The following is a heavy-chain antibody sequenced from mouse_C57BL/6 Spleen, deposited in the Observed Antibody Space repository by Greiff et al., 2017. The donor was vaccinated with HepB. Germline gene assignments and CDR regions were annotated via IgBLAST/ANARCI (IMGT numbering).Heavy chain of an antibody. CDR1: GYTFTSYW. CDR2: IDPSDSYT. CDR3: ASETGTDY. J-gene: IGHJ2*01. D-gene: IGHD4-1*01. Sequence: QVQLQQPGAELVRPGTSVKLSCKASGYTFTSYWMHWVKQRPGQGLEWIGVIDPSDSYTNYNQKFKGKATLTVDTSSSTAYMQLSSLTSEDSAVYYCASETGTDYWGQGTTLTVSS. V-gene: IGHV1-59*01.